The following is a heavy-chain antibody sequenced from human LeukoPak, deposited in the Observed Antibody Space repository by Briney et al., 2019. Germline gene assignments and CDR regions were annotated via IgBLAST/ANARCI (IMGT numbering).Heavy chain of an antibody. CDR2: IYYDGST. D-gene: IGHD3-22*01. V-gene: IGHV4-59*01. Sequence: SETLSLTCTVSGASISSYYWIWIRQPQGKGLEWIGHIYYDGSTNYNPSLKSRVTISVDTFKNQFSLKLSSVTAADTAVYYCARGGSGYYSNFDYWGQGTLVTVSS. J-gene: IGHJ4*02. CDR3: ARGGSGYYSNFDY. CDR1: GASISSYY.